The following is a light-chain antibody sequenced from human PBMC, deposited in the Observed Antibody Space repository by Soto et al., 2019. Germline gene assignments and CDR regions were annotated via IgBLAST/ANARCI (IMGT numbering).Light chain of an antibody. CDR3: QQYSSSPLT. Sequence: EIVLTHSPGTLSLSPGERAALSCRASQSVNNNYLAWYQQKPGQAPRLVIYDASNRATGIPDRFSASGSGTDLTLTISRLEPEDFAVYYCQQYSSSPLTFGQGTKVDIK. CDR1: QSVNNNY. J-gene: IGKJ1*01. CDR2: DAS. V-gene: IGKV3-20*01.